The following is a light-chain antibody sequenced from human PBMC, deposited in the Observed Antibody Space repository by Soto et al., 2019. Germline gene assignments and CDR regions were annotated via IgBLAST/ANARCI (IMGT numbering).Light chain of an antibody. Sequence: EIVLTQSPATLSLSPVERATLSCRASQSVSSYLAWYQQKPGQAPRLLIYDASNRATGIPARFSGSGSGTDFTLTISRLEPGDFAVYYCQQYGSSGTFGQGTKVDIK. CDR3: QQYGSSGT. CDR1: QSVSSY. V-gene: IGKV3-11*01. CDR2: DAS. J-gene: IGKJ1*01.